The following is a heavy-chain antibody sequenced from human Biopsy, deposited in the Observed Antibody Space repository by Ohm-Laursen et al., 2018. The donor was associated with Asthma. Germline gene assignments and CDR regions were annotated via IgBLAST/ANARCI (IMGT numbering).Heavy chain of an antibody. CDR1: GGSISSGGYY. CDR2: IYNSGTT. D-gene: IGHD4-23*01. Sequence: SDTLSLTCTVSGGSISSGGYYWSWIRQHPGKGLEWIGNIYNSGTTYYNPSLKSRVTLSVDTSKNQFSLKLSSVTAADTAVYYCARDPYGGNAAYYYGVDVWGQGTTVTVSS. J-gene: IGHJ6*02. V-gene: IGHV4-31*03. CDR3: ARDPYGGNAAYYYGVDV.